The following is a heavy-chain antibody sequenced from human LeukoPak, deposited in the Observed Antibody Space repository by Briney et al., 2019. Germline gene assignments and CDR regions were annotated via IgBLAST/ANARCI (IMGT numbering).Heavy chain of an antibody. CDR3: AREIAAAGSNYFDY. Sequence: GGSLGLSCAASGFTFSTYNMNWVREAPGKGLEWVSFISSSNSYIYYADSVKGRFTISRDNAKNSLYLQMNSLRAEDTAVYYCAREIAAAGSNYFDYWGQGTLVTVSS. D-gene: IGHD6-13*01. CDR1: GFTFSTYN. V-gene: IGHV3-21*01. CDR2: ISSSNSYI. J-gene: IGHJ4*02.